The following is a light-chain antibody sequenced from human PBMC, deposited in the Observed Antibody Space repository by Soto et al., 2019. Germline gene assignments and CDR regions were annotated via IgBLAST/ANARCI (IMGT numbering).Light chain of an antibody. J-gene: IGKJ2*01. V-gene: IGKV3-20*01. CDR2: GAS. Sequence: EIVLTQSLGTLSLSPGERATLSCRASQSVSSSYLAWYQQNPGQAPRLLIYGASSRATGITDRFSGSGSGTDFTLSISRRDAEDFAVYYCQKYGRSPYNVGHGNKLEIQ. CDR3: QKYGRSPYN. CDR1: QSVSSSY.